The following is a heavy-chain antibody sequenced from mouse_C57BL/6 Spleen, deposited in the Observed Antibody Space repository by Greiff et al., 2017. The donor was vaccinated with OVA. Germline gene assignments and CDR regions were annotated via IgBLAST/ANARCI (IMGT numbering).Heavy chain of an antibody. CDR3: AISGSYAMDY. CDR2: IYPRSGNT. CDR1: GYTFTSYG. V-gene: IGHV1-81*01. Sequence: SGAELARPGASVKLSCKASGYTFTSYGISWVKQRTGQGLEWIGEIYPRSGNTYYNEKFKGKATLTADKSSSTAYMELRSLTSEDSAVYFCAISGSYAMDYWGQGTSVTVSS. D-gene: IGHD3-2*02. J-gene: IGHJ4*01.